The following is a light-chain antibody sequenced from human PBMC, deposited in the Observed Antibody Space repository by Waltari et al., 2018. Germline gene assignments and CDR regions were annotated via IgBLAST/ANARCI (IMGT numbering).Light chain of an antibody. CDR2: GSS. Sequence: EIVLTQSPGTLSLSPGARATLSCRASESVKGNYLVWYQQKPGQAPRVLNYGSSKRATGIPDRFSGSGSGRDFTLTISRLEPEDFAMYYCQHYDGSPYTFGPGTKLEIK. CDR1: ESVKGNY. J-gene: IGKJ3*01. V-gene: IGKV3-20*01. CDR3: QHYDGSPYT.